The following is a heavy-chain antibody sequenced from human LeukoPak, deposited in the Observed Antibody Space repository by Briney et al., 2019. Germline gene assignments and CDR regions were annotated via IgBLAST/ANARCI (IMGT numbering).Heavy chain of an antibody. CDR2: IYSGGST. J-gene: IGHJ5*02. CDR1: GFTVSSNY. Sequence: PGGSLRLSCAASGFTVSSNYMTWVRQAPGKGLEWVSVIYSGGSTYYADSVKGRFTISRDNSKNTLNLQMNSLRAEDTAVYYCTRNWGSDNWFDPWGQGTLVTVSS. D-gene: IGHD7-27*01. CDR3: TRNWGSDNWFDP. V-gene: IGHV3-53*01.